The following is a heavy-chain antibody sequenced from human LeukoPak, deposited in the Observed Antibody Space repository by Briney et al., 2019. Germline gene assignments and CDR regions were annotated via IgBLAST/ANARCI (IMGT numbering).Heavy chain of an antibody. CDR3: AKGSGYDTDFDY. J-gene: IGHJ4*02. Sequence: GGSLRLSCAASGFTFSTYVMSWVRQAPGKGLEWVSGISGSGDDTYYADSVKGRFTISRGNSENTLYLQMNSLRAEDTAVYYCAKGSGYDTDFDYWGQGTLVTVSS. V-gene: IGHV3-23*01. D-gene: IGHD3-9*01. CDR1: GFTFSTYV. CDR2: ISGSGDDT.